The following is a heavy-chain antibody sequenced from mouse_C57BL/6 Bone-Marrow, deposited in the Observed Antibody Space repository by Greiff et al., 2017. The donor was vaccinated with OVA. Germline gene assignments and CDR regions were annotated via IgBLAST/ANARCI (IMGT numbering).Heavy chain of an antibody. J-gene: IGHJ2*01. CDR1: GYTFTSYW. CDR2: IHPNSGST. V-gene: IGHV1-64*01. D-gene: IGHD1-1*01. Sequence: VQRVESGAELVKPGASVKLSCKASGYTFTSYWMHWVKQRPGQGLEWIGMIHPNSGSTNYNEKFKSKATLTVEKSSSTSYMQLSSITSEYSAVYYCAVYYGSRSFDYWGQGTTLTVSS. CDR3: AVYYGSRSFDY.